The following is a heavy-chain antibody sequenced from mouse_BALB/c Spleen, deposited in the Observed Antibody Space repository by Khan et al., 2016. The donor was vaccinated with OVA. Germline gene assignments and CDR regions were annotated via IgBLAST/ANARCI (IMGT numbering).Heavy chain of an antibody. D-gene: IGHD1-1*01. CDR1: GYSITSGNY. CDR3: ARRFYYSYWYFDV. CDR2: ISYDGSF. Sequence: EVQLQESGPGLVKPSQSLSLTCSVTGYSITSGNYWNWIRQFPGNKLEWMGYISYDGSFNYNPSLKHRISITRDTPENQFFLQLNSVTTEDTATYSCARRFYYSYWYFDVWGAGTTVTVSS. J-gene: IGHJ1*01. V-gene: IGHV3-6*02.